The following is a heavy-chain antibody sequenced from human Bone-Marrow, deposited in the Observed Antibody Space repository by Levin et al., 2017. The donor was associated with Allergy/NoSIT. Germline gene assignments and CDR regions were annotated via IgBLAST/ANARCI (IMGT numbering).Heavy chain of an antibody. D-gene: IGHD6-13*01. CDR1: GFTFSAYW. CDR3: VRDKASGWFTDS. V-gene: IGHV3-74*01. J-gene: IGHJ4*02. Sequence: GGSLRLSCAASGFTFSAYWMHWVRQVPGKGLVWVARINLDGSDTSYADSVKGRVTISRDNAKNTMDLQMNGLRVEDTAVYYCVRDKASGWFTDSWGQGTLVTVSS. CDR2: INLDGSDT.